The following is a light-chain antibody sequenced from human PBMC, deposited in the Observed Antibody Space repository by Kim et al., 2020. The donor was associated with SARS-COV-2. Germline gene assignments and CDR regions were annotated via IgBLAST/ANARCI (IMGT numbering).Light chain of an antibody. CDR3: QQSYSTLKT. CDR2: AAS. Sequence: ASVGDRVTITCRASQSISSYLNWYQQKPGKAPKLLIYAASSLQSGVPSRFSGSGSGTDFTLTISSLQPEDFATYYCQQSYSTLKTFGQGTKVDIK. J-gene: IGKJ1*01. V-gene: IGKV1-39*01. CDR1: QSISSY.